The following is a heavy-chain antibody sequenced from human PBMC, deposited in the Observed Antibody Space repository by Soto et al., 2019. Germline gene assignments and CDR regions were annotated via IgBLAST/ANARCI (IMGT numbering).Heavy chain of an antibody. D-gene: IGHD5-18*01. J-gene: IGHJ4*02. CDR1: GFPFSSFP. CDR2: LSSDGSNK. V-gene: IGHV3-30-3*01. CDR3: ARWNVQHDSYGYF. Sequence: PGGSLRLSCAASGFPFSSFPMHWVRQAPGKGLEWVALLSSDGSNKYYADAVKGRFTISRDNSKNTLYLQMNSLRAEDTAVYYCARWNVQHDSYGYFWGQGTQVTVSS.